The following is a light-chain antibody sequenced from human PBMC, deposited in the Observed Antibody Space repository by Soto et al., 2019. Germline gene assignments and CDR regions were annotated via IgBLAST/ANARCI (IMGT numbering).Light chain of an antibody. CDR2: DTS. CDR1: QSVGRY. V-gene: IGKV3-11*01. J-gene: IGKJ1*01. Sequence: EIVLTQSPATLSLSPGERATLSCRASQSVGRYLAWYQQRPGQAPRLLLYDTSDRAIGIPARFTGSGSGTDFTLTISSLEPEDFATYYCQQSPNWPPMFGQGTKVEIK. CDR3: QQSPNWPPM.